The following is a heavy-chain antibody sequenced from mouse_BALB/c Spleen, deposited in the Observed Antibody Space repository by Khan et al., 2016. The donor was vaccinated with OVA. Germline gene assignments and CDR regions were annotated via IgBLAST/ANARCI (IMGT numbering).Heavy chain of an antibody. CDR3: ARSGFYAMDY. D-gene: IGHD1-3*01. Sequence: EVQLVESGPSLVKPSQTLSLTCSVSGDSITSGYCNWIRKFPGNKLEYMGYITYSGSTYYNPSLKSRISITRDTSKNQYYLQFNSVTTEDTAKYYCARSGFYAMDYWGQGTSVTVSS. V-gene: IGHV3-8*02. CDR2: ITYSGST. CDR1: GDSITSGY. J-gene: IGHJ4*01.